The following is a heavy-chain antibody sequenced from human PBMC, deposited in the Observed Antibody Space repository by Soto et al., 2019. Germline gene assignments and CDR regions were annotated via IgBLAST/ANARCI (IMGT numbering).Heavy chain of an antibody. D-gene: IGHD6-13*01. CDR3: ARLYSSSPGY. V-gene: IGHV5-51*01. Sequence: GESLKSSCERSGYNFATYWMAWVRPMPGKGLDCMGIIYPADSDTRYSPSFQGQVSISADKSISTAYLQWSSLKASDTAMYYCARLYSSSPGYWGQGTLVTVSS. CDR1: GYNFATYW. CDR2: IYPADSDT. J-gene: IGHJ4*02.